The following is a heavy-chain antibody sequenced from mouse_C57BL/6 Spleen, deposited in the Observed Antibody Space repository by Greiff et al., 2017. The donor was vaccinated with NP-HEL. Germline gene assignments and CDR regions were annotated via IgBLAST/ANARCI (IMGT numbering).Heavy chain of an antibody. J-gene: IGHJ3*01. D-gene: IGHD1-1*01. V-gene: IGHV1-85*01. CDR1: GYTFTSYD. CDR3: ARSYYGSSYGFAY. CDR2: IYPRDGST. Sequence: VKLVESGPELVKPGASVKLSCKASGYTFTSYDINWVKQRPGQGLEWIGWIYPRDGSTKYNEKFKGKATLTVDTSSSTAYMELHSLTSEDSAVYFCARSYYGSSYGFAYWGQGTLVTVSA.